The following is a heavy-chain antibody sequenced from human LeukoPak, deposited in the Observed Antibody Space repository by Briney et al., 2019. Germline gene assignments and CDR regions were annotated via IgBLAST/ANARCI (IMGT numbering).Heavy chain of an antibody. CDR2: IYYSGST. J-gene: IGHJ4*02. D-gene: IGHD6-19*01. CDR3: AGIFDSSGWTVFDY. V-gene: IGHV4-39*07. CDR1: GGSISSSGYY. Sequence: SETLSLTCTVSGGSISSSGYYWGWIRQPPGKGLEWIGSIYYSGSTYYNPSLKSRVTISVDTSKNQFSLKLSSVTAADTAVYYCAGIFDSSGWTVFDYWGQGTLVTVSS.